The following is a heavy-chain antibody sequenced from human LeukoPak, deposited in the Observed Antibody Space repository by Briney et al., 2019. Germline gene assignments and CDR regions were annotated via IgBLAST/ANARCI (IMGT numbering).Heavy chain of an antibody. V-gene: IGHV4-38-2*02. CDR3: ARDRYCSSPTCEWGY. D-gene: IGHD2-2*01. Sequence: SETLSLTCTVSDFSISTGFYWAWIRQSPGKGLEWVGNIYYSGNGYYNPSLKSRVTTSVDTSKNRFSLKLTSVTAADTAVYYCARDRYCSSPTCEWGYWGQGTLVTVTS. CDR1: DFSISTGFY. CDR2: IYYSGNG. J-gene: IGHJ4*02.